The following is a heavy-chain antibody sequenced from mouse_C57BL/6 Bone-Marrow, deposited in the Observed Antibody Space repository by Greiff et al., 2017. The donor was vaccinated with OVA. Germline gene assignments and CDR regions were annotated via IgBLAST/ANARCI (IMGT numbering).Heavy chain of an antibody. J-gene: IGHJ4*01. V-gene: IGHV1-52*01. Sequence: QVQLQQPGAELVRPGSSVKLSCKASGYTFTSYWMHWVKQRPIQGLEWIGNIDPSDSETHYNQKFKDKATLTVDKSSSTAYMQLSSLTSEDSAVYYGARRGYYGNRYAMDYWGQGTSVTVSS. CDR3: ARRGYYGNRYAMDY. CDR1: GYTFTSYW. CDR2: IDPSDSET. D-gene: IGHD2-1*01.